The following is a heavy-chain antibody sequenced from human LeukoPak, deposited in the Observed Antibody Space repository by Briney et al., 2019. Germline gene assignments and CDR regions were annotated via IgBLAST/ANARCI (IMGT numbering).Heavy chain of an antibody. Sequence: GGSLRLSCAASGFTFSSYAMSRVRQAPGKGLEWVSAISGSGGSTYYADSVKGRFTISRDNSKNTLYLQMNSLRAEDTAVYYCAKDMGIQLWLSDYWGQGTLVTVSS. J-gene: IGHJ4*02. CDR2: ISGSGGST. CDR3: AKDMGIQLWLSDY. V-gene: IGHV3-23*01. D-gene: IGHD5-18*01. CDR1: GFTFSSYA.